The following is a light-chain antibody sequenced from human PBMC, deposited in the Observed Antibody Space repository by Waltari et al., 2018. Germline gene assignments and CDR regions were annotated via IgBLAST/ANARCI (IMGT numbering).Light chain of an antibody. Sequence: QSALTQPASVSGSPGPSITIPCLGTTSDIGGYRSVPLYQQHPGKAPNLMIYDVTKRPSGVSNRFSGSNSGSTASLTISGLQAEDEADYYCSSYKGSSTLYVFGTGTKVTVL. CDR1: TSDIGGYRS. CDR3: SSYKGSSTLYV. V-gene: IGLV2-14*01. CDR2: DVT. J-gene: IGLJ1*01.